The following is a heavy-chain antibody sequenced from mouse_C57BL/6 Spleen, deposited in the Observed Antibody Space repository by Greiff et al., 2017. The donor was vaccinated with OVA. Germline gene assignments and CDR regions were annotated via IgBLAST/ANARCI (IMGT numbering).Heavy chain of an antibody. J-gene: IGHJ2*01. D-gene: IGHD2-1*01. CDR2: IYPGSGNT. CDR1: GYSFTSYY. V-gene: IGHV1-66*01. CDR3: ASYGNYDYFDY. Sequence: VKLQESGPELVKPGASVKISCKASGYSFTSYYIHWVKQRPGQGLEWIGWIYPGSGNTKYNEKFKGKATLTADTSSSTAYMQLSSLTSEDSAVYYCASYGNYDYFDYWGQGTTLTVSS.